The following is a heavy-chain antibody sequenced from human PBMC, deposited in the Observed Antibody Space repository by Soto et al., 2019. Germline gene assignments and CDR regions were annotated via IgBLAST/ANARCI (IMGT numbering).Heavy chain of an antibody. CDR1: GFTFSYNW. CDR3: ARGDRGAFDL. J-gene: IGHJ3*01. CDR2: IHSDGSST. Sequence: EVQLVESKGGLVQPGGSLRLSCAASGFTFSYNWMHWVRQAPGQGLVWVSRIHSDGSSTTYADSVKGRFTISRDNANNTLYLQMNSVRADDTAVYYCARGDRGAFDLWVQGTIITVSS. D-gene: IGHD2-21*02. V-gene: IGHV3-74*01.